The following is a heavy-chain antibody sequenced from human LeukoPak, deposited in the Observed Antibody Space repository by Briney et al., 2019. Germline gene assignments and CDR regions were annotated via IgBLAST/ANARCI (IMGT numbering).Heavy chain of an antibody. Sequence: GGSLRLSCAASGFTFSSYAMSWVRQAPGKGLEWVSAISGSGGSTYYADSVKGRFTISRDNSKNTLYLQMNSLRAEDTAVYYCAREGGYGSGSYYRDYWGQGTLVTVSS. CDR2: ISGSGGST. J-gene: IGHJ4*02. D-gene: IGHD3-10*01. V-gene: IGHV3-23*01. CDR1: GFTFSSYA. CDR3: AREGGYGSGSYYRDY.